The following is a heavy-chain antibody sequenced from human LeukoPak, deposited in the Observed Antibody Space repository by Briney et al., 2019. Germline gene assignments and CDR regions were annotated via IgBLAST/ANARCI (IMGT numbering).Heavy chain of an antibody. Sequence: PGGSLRLSCAASGYTFSSYSINWVRQAPGKGLEWGSSISVRSNYIYYADSVRGRFTISRDDARDSLYLQMNSLRAEDTAVYYCVRLRRNSDTSGYYYYYDFWGQGTLVTVSS. CDR2: ISVRSNYI. V-gene: IGHV3-21*03. CDR1: GYTFSSYS. J-gene: IGHJ4*02. CDR3: VRLRRNSDTSGYYYYYDF. D-gene: IGHD3-22*01.